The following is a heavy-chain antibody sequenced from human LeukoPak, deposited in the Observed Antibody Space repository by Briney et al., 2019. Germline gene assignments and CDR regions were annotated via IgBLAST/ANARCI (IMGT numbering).Heavy chain of an antibody. V-gene: IGHV3-48*01. CDR2: ISSSSSTI. CDR3: ARVRFSDY. D-gene: IGHD3-3*01. J-gene: IGHJ4*02. CDR1: GFTFSSYS. Sequence: GGSLRLSCAASGFTFSSYSMNWVRQAPGKGLEWVSYISSSSSTIYYADSVKGRFTTSRDNAKNSLYLQMNSLRAEDTAVYYCARVRFSDYWGQGTLVTVSS.